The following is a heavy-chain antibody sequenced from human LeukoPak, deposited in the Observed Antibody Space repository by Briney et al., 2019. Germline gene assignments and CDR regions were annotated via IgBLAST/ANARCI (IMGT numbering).Heavy chain of an antibody. CDR1: GYTFTSYY. Sequence: ASVKVSCKASGYTFTSYYMHWVRQAPGQGLEWMGIINPSGGSTSYAQKFQGRVTITADESTSTAYMELSSLRSEDTAVYYCASPRQDYDILTGYYGYWFDPWGQGTLVTVSS. V-gene: IGHV1-46*01. CDR3: ASPRQDYDILTGYYGYWFDP. CDR2: INPSGGST. J-gene: IGHJ5*02. D-gene: IGHD3-9*01.